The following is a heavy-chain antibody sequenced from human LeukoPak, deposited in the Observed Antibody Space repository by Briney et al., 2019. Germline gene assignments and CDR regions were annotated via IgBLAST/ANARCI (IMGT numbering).Heavy chain of an antibody. CDR2: ITSSGGTI. V-gene: IGHV3-48*03. Sequence: AGSLRLSCAASGFTFSSYEMNWVRQAPGKGLEWVSYITSSGGTIYYADSVKGRFTISRDNAKNSLYLQMNSLRAEDTAVYYCARGVFRAVIKDWGQGTLVTVSS. CDR1: GFTFSSYE. J-gene: IGHJ4*02. D-gene: IGHD3-10*01. CDR3: ARGVFRAVIKD.